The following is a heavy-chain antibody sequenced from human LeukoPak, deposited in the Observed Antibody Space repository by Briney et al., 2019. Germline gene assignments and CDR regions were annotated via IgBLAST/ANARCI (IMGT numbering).Heavy chain of an antibody. Sequence: GGSLRLSGAVSGFTFSSYAMSWVRQARGRGLEWVSAISDSGDSTYYADSVKGRFTVSRDNSKNTLYLQMNSLRTEDTAVYYCAKSRSEDNSGYFDYWGQGTLVTVAS. CDR1: GFTFSSYA. CDR3: AKSRSEDNSGYFDY. V-gene: IGHV3-23*01. J-gene: IGHJ4*02. CDR2: ISDSGDST. D-gene: IGHD3-22*01.